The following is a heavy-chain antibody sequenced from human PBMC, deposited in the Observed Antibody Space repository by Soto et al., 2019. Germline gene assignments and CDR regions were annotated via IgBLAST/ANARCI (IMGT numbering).Heavy chain of an antibody. J-gene: IGHJ4*02. V-gene: IGHV5-51*01. Sequence: PGESLKISCKGSGYSFTDYWIGWVRQMPGKGLEWMGLIYPRDSDTRYSPSFQGQVTMSADRSISTAYLQWSSLKASDTAMYYCARPTLAQGLDYWGQGTLVTVSS. CDR3: ARPTLAQGLDY. CDR2: IYPRDSDT. CDR1: GYSFTDYW. D-gene: IGHD6-13*01.